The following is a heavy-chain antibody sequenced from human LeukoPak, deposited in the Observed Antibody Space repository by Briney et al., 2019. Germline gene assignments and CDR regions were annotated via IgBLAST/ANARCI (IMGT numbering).Heavy chain of an antibody. Sequence: PGGSLRLSCAASGFTFSSYAMSWVRQAPGKGLEWVANIKQDANEEYYVDSVKGRFTISRDNARNSLYLQMNSLRVDDTAVYYCARIVSGGSCIFDYWGQGTLVTVSS. CDR1: GFTFSSYA. V-gene: IGHV3-7*03. D-gene: IGHD2-15*01. CDR3: ARIVSGGSCIFDY. CDR2: IKQDANEE. J-gene: IGHJ4*02.